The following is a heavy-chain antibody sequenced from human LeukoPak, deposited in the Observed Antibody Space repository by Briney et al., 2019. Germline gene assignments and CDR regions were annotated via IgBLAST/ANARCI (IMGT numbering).Heavy chain of an antibody. CDR2: INPNSGGT. V-gene: IGHV1-2*02. CDR1: GYTFTGYY. CDR3: ARDRYSGSYYDLRYFQH. J-gene: IGHJ1*01. D-gene: IGHD1-26*01. Sequence: GASVKVSCKASGYTFTGYYMHWVRQAPGQGLEWMGWINPNSGGTNYAQKFRGRVTMTRDTSISTAYMELSRLRSDDTAVYYCARDRYSGSYYDLRYFQHWGQGTLVTVSS.